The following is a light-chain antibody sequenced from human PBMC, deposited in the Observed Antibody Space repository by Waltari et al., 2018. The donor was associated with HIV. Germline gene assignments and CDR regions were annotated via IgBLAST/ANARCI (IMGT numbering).Light chain of an antibody. V-gene: IGLV8-61*01. Sequence: QTVVTQEPSLSVSPGGPVTLTCGLKSESVPRYNYPFWDQQRPGQAPRTVISDTDSLSSGVPYRFSGSIRGDKAALTIAGAQADDECDYYCMLYVDGGVCVFGGGTRLTVL. J-gene: IGLJ2*01. CDR2: DTD. CDR3: MLYVDGGVCV. CDR1: SESVPRYNY.